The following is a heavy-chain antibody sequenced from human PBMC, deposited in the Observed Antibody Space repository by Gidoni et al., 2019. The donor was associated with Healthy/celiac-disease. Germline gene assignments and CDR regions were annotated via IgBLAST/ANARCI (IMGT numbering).Heavy chain of an antibody. Sequence: AVYGGSFSGYYWSWIRQPPGKGLEWIGEINHSGSTNYNPSLKSRVTISVDTSKNQFSLKLSSVTAADTAVYYCARVLQKMVRGVIITADYWGQGTLVTVSS. V-gene: IGHV4-34*01. J-gene: IGHJ4*02. CDR3: ARVLQKMVRGVIITADY. CDR2: INHSGST. D-gene: IGHD3-10*01. CDR1: GGSFSGYY.